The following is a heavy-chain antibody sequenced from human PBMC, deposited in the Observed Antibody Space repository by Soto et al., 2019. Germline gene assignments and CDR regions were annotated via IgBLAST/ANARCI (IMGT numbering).Heavy chain of an antibody. D-gene: IGHD3-10*01. V-gene: IGHV1-18*01. Sequence: QVQLVQSGAEVMKPGASVKVSCKASGYSFTNHGLSWVRQAPGQGLEWMGWVNGYNGNTYYAQKFRGRVTMTTDTSTSTAYMELRSLRSDDTAVYYCARDLYYGLGSSYEDLFDFWGQGTLVTVSS. CDR2: VNGYNGNT. J-gene: IGHJ5*01. CDR1: GYSFTNHG. CDR3: ARDLYYGLGSSYEDLFDF.